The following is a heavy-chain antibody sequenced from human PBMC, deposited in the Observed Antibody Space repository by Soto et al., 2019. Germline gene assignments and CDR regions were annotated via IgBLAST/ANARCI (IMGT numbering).Heavy chain of an antibody. CDR2: IGGSGIGT. CDR1: GFTFSSHA. CDR3: EKALTGNRYSWFDY. D-gene: IGHD7-27*01. V-gene: IGHV3-23*01. J-gene: IGHJ4*02. Sequence: PGGSLRLSCAASGFTFSSHAMSWVRQAPGKGLEWGSSIGGSGIGTYYADSVKGRFTISRDNSKNTLFLQMSSLGAEDTAVYYCEKALTGNRYSWFDYWGQGTLVTVSS.